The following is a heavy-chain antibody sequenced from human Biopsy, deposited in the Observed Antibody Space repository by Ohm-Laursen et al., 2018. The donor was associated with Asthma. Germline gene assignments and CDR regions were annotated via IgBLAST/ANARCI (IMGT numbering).Heavy chain of an antibody. D-gene: IGHD6-19*01. V-gene: IGHV3-53*01. J-gene: IGHJ4*02. Sequence: SLRLSCAGSGFAVSRDHMFWVRQAPGKGLEWVSVIYSGGTSHTADSVRGRFTISRDYSKNTLYLQMHSLRAEDTAVYYCARDSYSSGLYDDFESWGQGTLVTVSS. CDR1: GFAVSRDH. CDR2: IYSGGTS. CDR3: ARDSYSSGLYDDFES.